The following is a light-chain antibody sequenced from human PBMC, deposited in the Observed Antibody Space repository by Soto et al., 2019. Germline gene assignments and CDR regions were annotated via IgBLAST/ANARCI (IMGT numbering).Light chain of an antibody. CDR2: GDS. CDR3: QSYDSSPRGVV. J-gene: IGLJ2*01. Sequence: QSVLTQPPSVSGAPGQRVTISCTGSSSNIGAGFDVHWYQQLPGTVPKLLIYGDSNRPSGVPDRFSGSKSGTSASLAITGLQSEDEADYYCQSYDSSPRGVVIGGGTQLTVL. CDR1: SSNIGAGFD. V-gene: IGLV1-40*01.